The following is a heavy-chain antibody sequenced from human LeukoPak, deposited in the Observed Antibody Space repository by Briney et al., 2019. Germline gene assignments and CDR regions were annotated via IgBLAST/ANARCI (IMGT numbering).Heavy chain of an antibody. J-gene: IGHJ4*02. V-gene: IGHV1-46*01. CDR3: ATLGEDNTDTPFDY. CDR2: INPSGGST. Sequence: GASVKVSCKASGYTFTSYYMHWVRQAPGQGLEWMGIINPSGGSTSYAQKFQGKVSMTRDTSISTAYMELSRLGSDDTAVYYCATLGEDNTDTPFDYWGQGTLVTVSS. D-gene: IGHD3-16*01. CDR1: GYTFTSYY.